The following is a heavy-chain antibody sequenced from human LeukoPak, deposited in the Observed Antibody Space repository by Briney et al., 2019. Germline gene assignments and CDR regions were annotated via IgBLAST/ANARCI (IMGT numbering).Heavy chain of an antibody. V-gene: IGHV1-69*04. Sequence: SVKVSCKASGGTFSSYAISWVRQAPGQGLEWMGRIIPILGIENYAQKFQGRVTITADKSTSTAYMELSSLRSEDTAVYYCARDRIVPAAQYYYYGMDVWGQGTTVTVSS. CDR3: ARDRIVPAAQYYYYGMDV. CDR1: GGTFSSYA. D-gene: IGHD2-2*01. J-gene: IGHJ6*01. CDR2: IIPILGIE.